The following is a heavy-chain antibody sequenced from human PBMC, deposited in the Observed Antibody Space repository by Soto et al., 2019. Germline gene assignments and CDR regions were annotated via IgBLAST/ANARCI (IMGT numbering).Heavy chain of an antibody. J-gene: IGHJ6*02. CDR3: ARLRVAVSWDYYYGMDV. Sequence: SETLSLTCTVSGGSISSYYWSWIRQPPGKGLEWIGYIYYSGSTNYNPSLKSRVTISVDTSKNQFSLKLSSVTAADTAVYYCARLRVAVSWDYYYGMDVWGQGTTVTVSS. CDR1: GGSISSYY. CDR2: IYYSGST. D-gene: IGHD6-19*01. V-gene: IGHV4-59*01.